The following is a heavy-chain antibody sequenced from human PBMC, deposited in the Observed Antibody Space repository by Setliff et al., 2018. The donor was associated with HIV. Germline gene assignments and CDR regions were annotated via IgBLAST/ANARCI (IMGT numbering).Heavy chain of an antibody. CDR1: GFTFNTYA. J-gene: IGHJ4*02. CDR3: APVRDGYNYFFDY. V-gene: IGHV3-23*01. D-gene: IGHD5-12*01. Sequence: PGGSLRLSCAASGFTFNTYAMSWVRQAPGKGLEWVSSMGGSSGDTYYADSGKGRFTISRDNTKNTLSLQMNSLGAEDTAIYYCAPVRDGYNYFFDYWGQGTLVTVSS. CDR2: MGGSSGDT.